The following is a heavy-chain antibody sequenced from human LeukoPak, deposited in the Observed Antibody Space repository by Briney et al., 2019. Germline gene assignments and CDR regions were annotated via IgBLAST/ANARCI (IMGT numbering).Heavy chain of an antibody. Sequence: KASETLSLTCTVSGGSISSYYWSWIRQPPGKGLEWIGYIYYSGSTNYNPSLKSRVTISVDTSKNQFSLKLSSVTAADTAVYYCARISAYSSGSLDYWGQGTLVTVSS. CDR2: IYYSGST. D-gene: IGHD6-19*01. J-gene: IGHJ4*02. CDR3: ARISAYSSGSLDY. CDR1: GGSISSYY. V-gene: IGHV4-59*08.